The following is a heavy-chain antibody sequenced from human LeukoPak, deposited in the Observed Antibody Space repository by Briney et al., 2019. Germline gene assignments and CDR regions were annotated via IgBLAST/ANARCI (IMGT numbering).Heavy chain of an antibody. D-gene: IGHD3-22*01. J-gene: IGHJ4*02. CDR1: GFTFSSYA. CDR2: SSGSGGTT. CDR3: AKMYYDSSGHFDY. Sequence: GGSLRLSCAASGFTFSSYAMSWVRQAPGKGLEWVSASSGSGGTTYYADSVKGRFTISRDNSKNTLYLKMNSMRAEDTAVYYCAKMYYDSSGHFDYWGQGTLVTVSS. V-gene: IGHV3-23*01.